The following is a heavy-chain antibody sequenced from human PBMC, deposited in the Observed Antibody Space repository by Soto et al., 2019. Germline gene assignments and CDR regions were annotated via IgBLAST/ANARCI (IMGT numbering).Heavy chain of an antibody. CDR3: ARDRGSDGVA. CDR1: GFTFTSYW. Sequence: EVQLVESGGGSVQPGGSLRLSCAASGFTFTSYWMHWVRQAPGKGLVWVSRINSDGSTTNYADSVKGRFTISRDNTKNTLYLQMNSLRAEDTAVYYCARDRGSDGVAWGQGTLVTVSS. CDR2: INSDGSTT. V-gene: IGHV3-74*01. D-gene: IGHD2-15*01. J-gene: IGHJ5*02.